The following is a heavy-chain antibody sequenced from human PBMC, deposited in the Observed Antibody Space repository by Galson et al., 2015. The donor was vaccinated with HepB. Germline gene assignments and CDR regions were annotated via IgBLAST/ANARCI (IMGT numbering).Heavy chain of an antibody. CDR1: GFSFDDFA. D-gene: IGHD2-21*01. Sequence: SLRLSCAASGFSFDDFAMHWVRQVPGKGLEWVSGISWNSGDIVYADSVKGRFTVSRDNAKNSLYLQMRSLRPEDTALYYCAKVDSINYFYGMAVWVQGTTVTVSS. CDR2: ISWNSGDI. J-gene: IGHJ6*02. V-gene: IGHV3-9*01. CDR3: AKVDSINYFYGMAV.